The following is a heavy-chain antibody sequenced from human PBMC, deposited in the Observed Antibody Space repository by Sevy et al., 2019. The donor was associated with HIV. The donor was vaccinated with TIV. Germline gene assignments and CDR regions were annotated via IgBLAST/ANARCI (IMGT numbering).Heavy chain of an antibody. CDR1: GDSINNGNHW. V-gene: IGHV4-61*02. D-gene: IGHD2-8*02. Sequence: SETLSLTCTVSGDSINNGNHWWSWVRQPAGKGLEWIGRIYRSGRSIMYNPSLERRLTISVDTSKNQFSLKVTSVIAADTAIYYCARDGIRRDYWHGLDVWGQGTTVTVSS. J-gene: IGHJ6*02. CDR2: IYRSGRS. CDR3: ARDGIRRDYWHGLDV.